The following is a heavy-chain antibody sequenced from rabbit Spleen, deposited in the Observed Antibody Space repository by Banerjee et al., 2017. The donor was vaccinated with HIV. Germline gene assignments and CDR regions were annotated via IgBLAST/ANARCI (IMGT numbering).Heavy chain of an antibody. D-gene: IGHD5-1*01. V-gene: IGHV1S45*01. CDR1: GFDFSNYNF. CDR2: IDTGSRDFT. Sequence: QEQLVESGGGLVQPGGSLKLSCKASGFDFSNYNFMCWVRQAPGKGLEWIACIDTGSRDFTYYASWAKGRFTISKTSSTTVTLQMTSLTAADTATYFCARAGEGGDGYLNLWGQGTLVTVS. CDR3: ARAGEGGDGYLNL. J-gene: IGHJ4*01.